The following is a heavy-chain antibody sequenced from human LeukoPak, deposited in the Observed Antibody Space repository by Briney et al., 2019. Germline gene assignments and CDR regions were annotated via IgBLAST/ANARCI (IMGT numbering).Heavy chain of an antibody. J-gene: IGHJ4*02. V-gene: IGHV3-66*01. Sequence: GGSLRLSCAASGFTVSSTYMSWVRQAPGKGLEWVSVIYTGGSTYYADSVKGRFTIPRDKSKNTLYLQMNSLRAEDTAVYYCARDGMDGYYFDYWGQGTLVTVSS. CDR3: ARDGMDGYYFDY. CDR1: GFTVSSTY. D-gene: IGHD3/OR15-3a*01. CDR2: IYTGGST.